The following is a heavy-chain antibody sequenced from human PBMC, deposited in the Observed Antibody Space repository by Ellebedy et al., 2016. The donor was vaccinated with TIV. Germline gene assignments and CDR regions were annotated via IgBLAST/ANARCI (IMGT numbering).Heavy chain of an antibody. D-gene: IGHD4-17*01. J-gene: IGHJ4*02. CDR3: ARDQPYGDSLYYFDY. CDR2: ISGSGGST. CDR1: GFTFRNYD. Sequence: GGSLRLXXAASGFTFRNYDMSWVRQAPGRGLEWVSTISGSGGSTYYADSVKGRFNVSRDNSKNTLYLQMNSLRAEDTAAYYCARDQPYGDSLYYFDYWGQGTLVTVSS. V-gene: IGHV3-23*01.